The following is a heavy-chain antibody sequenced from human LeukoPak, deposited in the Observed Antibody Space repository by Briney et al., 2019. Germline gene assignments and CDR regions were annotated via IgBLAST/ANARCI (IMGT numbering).Heavy chain of an antibody. CDR2: IYPGDSDT. CDR3: ARCSGYSSSWYAFRVGLFDY. J-gene: IGHJ4*02. CDR1: GYSFTSYW. D-gene: IGHD6-13*01. V-gene: IGHV5-51*01. Sequence: GESLKISCKGSGYSFTSYWIGWVRQMPGKGLEWMGIIYPGDSDTRYSPSFQGQVTISADKSISTAYLQWSSLEASDTAMYYCARCSGYSSSWYAFRVGLFDYWGQGTLVTVSS.